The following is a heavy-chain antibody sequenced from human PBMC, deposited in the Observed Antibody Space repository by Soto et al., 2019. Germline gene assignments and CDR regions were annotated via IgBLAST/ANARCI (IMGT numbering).Heavy chain of an antibody. D-gene: IGHD1-26*01. V-gene: IGHV4-34*01. Sequence: SATLSLTCAVYGGSFSGYYWSWIRQPPGKGLEWIGEINHSGSTNYNPSLKSRVTISVDTSKNQFSLKLSSVTAADTAVYYCARALSYSGSYLANWFDPWGQGTLVTVSS. CDR3: ARALSYSGSYLANWFDP. CDR1: GGSFSGYY. J-gene: IGHJ5*02. CDR2: INHSGST.